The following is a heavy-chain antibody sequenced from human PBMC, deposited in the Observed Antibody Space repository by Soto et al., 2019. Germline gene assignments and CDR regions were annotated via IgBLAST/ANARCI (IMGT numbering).Heavy chain of an antibody. CDR1: GFTFSSYA. D-gene: IGHD2-2*01. Sequence: PGGSLRLSCAASGFTFSSYAMSCVRQAPGKGLEWVSAISGSGGSTYYADSVKGRFTISRDNSKNTLYLQMNSLRAEDTAVYYCAKEGYCSSTSCPDDAFDIWGQGTMVTVSS. J-gene: IGHJ3*02. V-gene: IGHV3-23*01. CDR2: ISGSGGST. CDR3: AKEGYCSSTSCPDDAFDI.